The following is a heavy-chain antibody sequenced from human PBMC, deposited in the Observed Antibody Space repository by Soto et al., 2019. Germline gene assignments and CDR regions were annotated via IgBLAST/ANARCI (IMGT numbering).Heavy chain of an antibody. D-gene: IGHD3-10*01. J-gene: IGHJ6*02. CDR1: GFTFSSYW. CDR3: AISRGSRRVEYNMHV. Sequence: GGSLRLSCAASGFTFSSYWMHWVRQGPGEGLVWVSRIMSDGSGTTYADSVKGRFTISRDNAKNTLYLQMNSLRAEDTAVYHCAISRGSRRVEYNMHVRGQATTVTVSS. V-gene: IGHV3-74*01. CDR2: IMSDGSGT.